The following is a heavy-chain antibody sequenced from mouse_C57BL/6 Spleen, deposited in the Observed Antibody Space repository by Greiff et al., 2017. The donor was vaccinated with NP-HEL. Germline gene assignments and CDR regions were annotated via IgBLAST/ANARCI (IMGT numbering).Heavy chain of an antibody. Sequence: EVQLVESGEGLVKPGGSLKLSCAASGFTFSSYAMSWVRQTPEKRLEWVAYISSGGDYIYYADTVKGRFTISRDNARNTLYLQMRSLKSEDTAMYYCTRDLDYDGEVWFAYWGQGTLVTVSA. CDR2: ISSGGDYI. J-gene: IGHJ3*01. CDR3: TRDLDYDGEVWFAY. D-gene: IGHD2-4*01. V-gene: IGHV5-9-1*02. CDR1: GFTFSSYA.